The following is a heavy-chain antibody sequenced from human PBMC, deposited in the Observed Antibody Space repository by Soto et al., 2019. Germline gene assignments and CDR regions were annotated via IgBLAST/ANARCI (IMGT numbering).Heavy chain of an antibody. V-gene: IGHV4-39*01. D-gene: IGHD3-10*01. CDR1: GGSISSSSYY. CDR2: IYYSGST. Sequence: SETLSLTCTVSGGSISSSSYYWGWIRQPPGKGLEWIGSIYYSGSTYYNPSLKSRVTISVDTSKNQFSLKLSSVTAADTAVYYCARLTLWFGDFPSAGVDYWGQGTLVTVSS. J-gene: IGHJ4*02. CDR3: ARLTLWFGDFPSAGVDY.